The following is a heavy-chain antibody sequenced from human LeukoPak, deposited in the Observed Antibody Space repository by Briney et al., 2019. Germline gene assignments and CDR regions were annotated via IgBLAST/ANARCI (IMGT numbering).Heavy chain of an antibody. CDR3: ARPPEAGYSSGWYRY. D-gene: IGHD6-19*01. J-gene: IGHJ4*02. CDR2: IIPIFGTA. Sequence: SVKVPCKASGGTFSSYAISWVRQAPGQGLEWMGGIIPIFGTANYAQKFQGRVTITADESTSTAYMELSSLRSEDTAVYYCARPPEAGYSSGWYRYWGQGTLVTVSS. V-gene: IGHV1-69*13. CDR1: GGTFSSYA.